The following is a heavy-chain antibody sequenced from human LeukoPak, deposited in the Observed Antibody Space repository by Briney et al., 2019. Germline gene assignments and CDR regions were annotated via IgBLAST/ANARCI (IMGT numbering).Heavy chain of an antibody. Sequence: SETLSLTCAVEGVFISSGYHWGWIWQPPGKGLEWIGTVCHGVTYYDPSLKSRVSISADTSKNLFSLNLSSVTAADTAVYYCARGGARSREGYNSELDNWGQGTLVTVSS. CDR3: ARGGARSREGYNSELDN. CDR2: VCHGVT. D-gene: IGHD5-24*01. CDR1: GVFISSGYH. V-gene: IGHV4-38-2*01. J-gene: IGHJ4*02.